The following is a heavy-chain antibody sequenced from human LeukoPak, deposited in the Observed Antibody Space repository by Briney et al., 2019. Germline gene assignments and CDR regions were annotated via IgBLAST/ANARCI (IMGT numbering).Heavy chain of an antibody. CDR1: GGSISSGGYY. D-gene: IGHD3-3*01. V-gene: IGHV4-31*03. Sequence: SETLSLTCTVSGGSISSGGYYWSWIRQHPGKGLEWIGYIYYSGSTYYNPSLKSRVTISVDTSKNQFSLKLSSVTAADTAVYYCARDRGAAGPITIWGYYYYYYMDVWGKGTTVTVSS. J-gene: IGHJ6*03. CDR3: ARDRGAAGPITIWGYYYYYYMDV. CDR2: IYYSGST.